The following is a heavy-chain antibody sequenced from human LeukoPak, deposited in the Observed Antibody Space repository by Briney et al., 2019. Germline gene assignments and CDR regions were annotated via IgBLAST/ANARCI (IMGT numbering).Heavy chain of an antibody. CDR2: IKNDGSEK. CDR1: GFTFSSYW. Sequence: GGSLRLSCAASGFTFSSYWMTWVRQAPGKGLEWVAHIKNDGSEKYYVDSVKGRFTISRDNAKNSLYLQMNSLRVEDTAVYYCARDPASAVPIDYLGQGTLVAVSS. V-gene: IGHV3-7*01. D-gene: IGHD2-2*01. CDR3: ARDPASAVPIDY. J-gene: IGHJ4*02.